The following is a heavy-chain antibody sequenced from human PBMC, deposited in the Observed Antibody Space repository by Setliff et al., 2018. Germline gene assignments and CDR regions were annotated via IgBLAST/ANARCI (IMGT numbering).Heavy chain of an antibody. Sequence: ASVKVSCKTSGYTFTDYGISWVRQAPGQRLEWVGWIRASNDETDYAQKFRGRVTMTTDTSTSTAYMEMRSLTSDDTAVYYCARDEIRPITPDYWGQGTRVTVPQ. CDR2: IRASNDET. J-gene: IGHJ4*02. CDR3: ARDEIRPITPDY. CDR1: GYTFTDYG. D-gene: IGHD1-20*01. V-gene: IGHV1-18*01.